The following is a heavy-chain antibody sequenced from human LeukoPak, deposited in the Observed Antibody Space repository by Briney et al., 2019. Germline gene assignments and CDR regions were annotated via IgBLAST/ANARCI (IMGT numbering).Heavy chain of an antibody. CDR1: GFTVSSNY. CDR3: AKDQRVTRGPYYYYMDV. D-gene: IGHD4-17*01. J-gene: IGHJ6*03. V-gene: IGHV3-23*01. Sequence: GGSLRLSCAASGFTVSSNYMSWVRQAPGEGLEWVSSISVSGGSTFYADSVKGRFTISRDNSKNTLYLQMNSLRAQDTAVYYCAKDQRVTRGPYYYYMDVWGKGATVTVSS. CDR2: ISVSGGST.